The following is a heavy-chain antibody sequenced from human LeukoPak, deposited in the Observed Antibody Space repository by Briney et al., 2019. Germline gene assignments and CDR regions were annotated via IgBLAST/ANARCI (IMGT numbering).Heavy chain of an antibody. D-gene: IGHD3-3*01. CDR2: IASDGSST. J-gene: IGHJ6*02. V-gene: IGHV3-74*01. CDR3: AADFWSGYYGNGMDV. CDR1: GFTFSSYW. Sequence: AGGSLRLSCAASGFTFSSYWMNWVRQAPGKGLVWVSRIASDGSSTTYADSVKGRFSISRDNAKNTLYLQMNSLRVEDTAVYYCAADFWSGYYGNGMDVWGQGTTVTVSS.